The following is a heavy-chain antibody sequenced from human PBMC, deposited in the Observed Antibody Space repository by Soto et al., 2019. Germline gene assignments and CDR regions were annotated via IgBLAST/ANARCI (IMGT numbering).Heavy chain of an antibody. CDR1: GGTFSGYI. J-gene: IGHJ5*02. CDR2: ILPSLGIP. CDR3: AKDSGNRHPKCNWFDP. Sequence: QVQLVQSGAEVKKPGSSVKVSCKASGGTFSGYIINWVRQAPGQGLEWMGSILPSLGIPTYAQKFQGRVTFTADRSTRTAYMTLTSLKSEDTAVYYCAKDSGNRHPKCNWFDPWGQGTLVSVSS. V-gene: IGHV1-69*08.